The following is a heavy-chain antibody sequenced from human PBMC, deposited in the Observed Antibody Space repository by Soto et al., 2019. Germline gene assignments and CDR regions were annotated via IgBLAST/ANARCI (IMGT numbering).Heavy chain of an antibody. V-gene: IGHV1-2*04. D-gene: IGHD1-26*01. J-gene: IGHJ6*03. CDR2: INPNSGVT. CDR3: ARESVGATATLDYYYFYMDV. CDR1: GDRFTDYY. Sequence: VQLVQSGAEVKEPGASVTVSCRASGDRFTDYYMHWVRQAPGQGLEWMGWINPNSGVTRYAQKFQGWVTMARDTSIRTFYMQLSRLGFDDTAIYYCARESVGATATLDYYYFYMDVWGTGTTVTVSS.